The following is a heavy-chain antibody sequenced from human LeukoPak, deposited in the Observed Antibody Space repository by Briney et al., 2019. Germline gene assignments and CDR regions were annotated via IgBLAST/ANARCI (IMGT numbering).Heavy chain of an antibody. V-gene: IGHV1-18*01. J-gene: IGHJ4*02. CDR2: ISAYNGNT. D-gene: IGHD3-16*02. Sequence: GASVKVSCKASGGTFSSYAISWVRQAPGQGLEWMGWISAYNGNTNYAQKLQGRVTMTTDTSTSTAYMELRSLRSDDTAVYYCARDQFRDYDYVWGSYRTTSSNDYWGQGTLVTVSS. CDR1: GGTFSSYA. CDR3: ARDQFRDYDYVWGSYRTTSSNDY.